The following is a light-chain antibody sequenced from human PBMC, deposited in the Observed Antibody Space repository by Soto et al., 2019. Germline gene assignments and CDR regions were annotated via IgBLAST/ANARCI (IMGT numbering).Light chain of an antibody. CDR2: AAS. Sequence: KLTQSPSSLSASVGDRVTITCRASQGLSRFLAWYQQKPGKAPKLLIYAASTLQSGVPLRFSGSGSGTSFTLTISSLQPEDFATYYCQQLLSYPITFGQGTRLEIK. V-gene: IGKV1-9*01. J-gene: IGKJ5*01. CDR1: QGLSRF. CDR3: QQLLSYPIT.